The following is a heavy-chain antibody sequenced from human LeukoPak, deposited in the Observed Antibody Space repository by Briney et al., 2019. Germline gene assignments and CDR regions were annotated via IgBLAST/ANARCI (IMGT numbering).Heavy chain of an antibody. J-gene: IGHJ4*02. Sequence: PSETLSLTCTVSGGSIGYNYWNWIRQSPERGLGWIGYISSSGSIDYTPSLRSRVTMSLDTSKNHLSLNLRSVSAADTAIYYCAGYDHTNYLAYWGQGILVTVSS. CDR2: ISSSGSI. D-gene: IGHD1-14*01. V-gene: IGHV4-59*13. CDR3: AGYDHTNYLAY. CDR1: GGSIGYNY.